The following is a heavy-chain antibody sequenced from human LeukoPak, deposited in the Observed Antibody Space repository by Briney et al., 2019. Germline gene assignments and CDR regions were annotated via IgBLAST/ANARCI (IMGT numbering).Heavy chain of an antibody. CDR2: IKQDGSEK. J-gene: IGHJ6*03. V-gene: IGHV3-7*01. CDR1: GFTFSSYW. D-gene: IGHD2-2*02. Sequence: GGSLRLSCAASGFTFSSYWMSWVRQAPGKGLEWVANIKQDGSEKYYVDSVKGRFTISRDNAKNSLYLQMNSLRAEDTAMYYCAKVREYCSSTSCYTDYYYYMDVWGKGTTVTVSS. CDR3: AKVREYCSSTSCYTDYYYYMDV.